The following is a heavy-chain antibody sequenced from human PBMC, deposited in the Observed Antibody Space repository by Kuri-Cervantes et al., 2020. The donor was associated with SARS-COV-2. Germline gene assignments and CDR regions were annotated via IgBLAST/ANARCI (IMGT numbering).Heavy chain of an antibody. D-gene: IGHD3-3*01. Sequence: SVKVSCKASGGTFSSYTISWVRQAPGQGLEWMGGIIPIFGTANYAQKFQGRVTITADKSTSTAYMQLSSLRSEDTAVYYCARDSLAEWLGDAFDIWGQGTMVTVSS. CDR2: IIPIFGTA. J-gene: IGHJ3*02. CDR3: ARDSLAEWLGDAFDI. V-gene: IGHV1-69*06. CDR1: GGTFSSYT.